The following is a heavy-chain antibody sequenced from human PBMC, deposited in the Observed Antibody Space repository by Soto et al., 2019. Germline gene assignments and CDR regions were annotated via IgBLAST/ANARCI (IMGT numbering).Heavy chain of an antibody. CDR2: ISAYNGNT. CDR3: AADRTYCGGDCFVD. V-gene: IGHV1-18*01. CDR1: GYTFTSYG. D-gene: IGHD2-21*01. J-gene: IGHJ4*02. Sequence: ASVKVSCKASGYTFTSYGISWVRQAPGQGLEWIGWISAYNGNTNYAQKLQERVTMTTDTSTSTAYMELSSLRSEDTAVYYCAADRTYCGGDCFVDWGQGTLVTVSS.